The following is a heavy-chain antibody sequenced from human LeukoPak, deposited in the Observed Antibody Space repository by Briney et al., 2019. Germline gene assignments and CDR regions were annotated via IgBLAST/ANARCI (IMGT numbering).Heavy chain of an antibody. CDR2: ISGYNGNT. CDR1: GYTFTRYG. J-gene: IGHJ4*02. V-gene: IGHV1-18*01. CDR3: ARVGCSGANCYSSADY. D-gene: IGHD2-15*01. Sequence: ASVKVSCKTSGYTFTRYGISWVRQAPGQGLEWLGWISGYNGNTKYQQKFQGRVTLTTDTSMSTADMELRSLRSDDTAVYYCARVGCSGANCYSSADYWGQGTPVTVSS.